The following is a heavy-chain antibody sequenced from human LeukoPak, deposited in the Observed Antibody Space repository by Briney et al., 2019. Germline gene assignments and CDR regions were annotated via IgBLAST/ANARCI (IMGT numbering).Heavy chain of an antibody. CDR1: GGSFSGYY. V-gene: IGHV4-34*01. CDR3: ARGGQYSGSYYRY. Sequence: SETLSLTCAVYGGSFSGYYWSWIRQPPGKGLEWIGEINHSGSTNYNPSLKSRVTISVDASKNQFSLKLSSVTAADTAVYYCARGGQYSGSYYRYWGQGTLVTVSS. J-gene: IGHJ4*02. D-gene: IGHD1-26*01. CDR2: INHSGST.